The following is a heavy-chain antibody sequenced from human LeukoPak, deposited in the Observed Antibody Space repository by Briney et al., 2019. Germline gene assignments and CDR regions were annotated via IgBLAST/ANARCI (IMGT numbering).Heavy chain of an antibody. Sequence: SETLSLTCAVYGGSFSGYYWSWIRQPPGKGLEWIGEINHSGSTNYNPSLKSRVTISVDTSKNQFSLKLSSVTAADTAVYYCARSSRYCSGGSCVYYYYGMDVWGQGTTVTVSS. CDR1: GGSFSGYY. V-gene: IGHV4-34*01. CDR2: INHSGST. CDR3: ARSSRYCSGGSCVYYYYGMDV. J-gene: IGHJ6*02. D-gene: IGHD2-15*01.